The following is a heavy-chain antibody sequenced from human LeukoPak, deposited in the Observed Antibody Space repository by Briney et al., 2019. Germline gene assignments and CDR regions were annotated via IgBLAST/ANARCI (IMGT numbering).Heavy chain of an antibody. CDR2: IWYDGSNK. CDR1: GFTFSSYG. V-gene: IGHV3-33*06. Sequence: GRSLRLSCAASGFTFSSYGMHWVRQAPGKGLEWVAVIWYDGSNKYYADSVKGRFTISRDNSKNTLYLQMNSLRAEDTAVYYCAKDHSAWGSGWVDPWGQGTLVTVSS. CDR3: AKDHSAWGSGWVDP. J-gene: IGHJ5*02. D-gene: IGHD7-27*01.